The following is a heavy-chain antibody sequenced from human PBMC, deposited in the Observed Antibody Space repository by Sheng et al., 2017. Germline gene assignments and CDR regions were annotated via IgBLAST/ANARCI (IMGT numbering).Heavy chain of an antibody. CDR3: ARGSVPAAAIPWMIDY. D-gene: IGHD2-2*01. V-gene: IGHV3-30*04. J-gene: IGHJ4*02. CDR2: ISYDGSNK. CDR1: GFTFSSYA. Sequence: QVQLVESGGGVVQPGRSLRLSCAASGFTFSSYAMHWVRQAPGKGLEWVAVISYDGSNKYYADSVKGRFTISRDNSKNTLYLQMNSLRAEDTAVYYCARGSVPAAAIPWMIDYWGQGTLVTVSS.